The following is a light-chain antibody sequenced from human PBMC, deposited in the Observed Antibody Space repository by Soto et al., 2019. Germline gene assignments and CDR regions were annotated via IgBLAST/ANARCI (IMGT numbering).Light chain of an antibody. CDR3: QQYGPSPLYT. Sequence: VLTQSPGTLSLSPGERATLSCRAGQSVSSGYLAWYQQKPGQAPRLLIYATYTRSTGIPDRFSGSGSGTDFTLTISSLQHEDFAVYYCQQYGPSPLYTFGQGTKLEIK. V-gene: IGKV3-20*01. J-gene: IGKJ2*01. CDR1: QSVSSGY. CDR2: ATY.